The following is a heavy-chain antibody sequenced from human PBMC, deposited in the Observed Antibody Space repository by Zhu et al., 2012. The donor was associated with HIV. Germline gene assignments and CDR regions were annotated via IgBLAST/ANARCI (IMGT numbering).Heavy chain of an antibody. CDR3: AKDIADYGSGIDY. V-gene: IGHV3-43*01. Sequence: EVQLVESGGVVVQPGGSLRLSCAVSGFTFDDYTMHWVRQAPGKGLEWVSLISWDGGSTYYADSVKGRFTISRDNSKNSLYLQMNSLRTEDTALYYCAKDIADYGSGIDYWGQGTLVTVSS. D-gene: IGHD3-10*01. CDR2: ISWDGGST. CDR1: GFTFDDYT. J-gene: IGHJ4*02.